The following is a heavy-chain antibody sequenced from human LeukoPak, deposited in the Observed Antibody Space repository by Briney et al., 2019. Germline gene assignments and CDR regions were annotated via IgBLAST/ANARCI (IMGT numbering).Heavy chain of an antibody. J-gene: IGHJ4*02. D-gene: IGHD4-17*01. V-gene: IGHV3-30*02. CDR2: IRYDGSNK. CDR3: AKDFAGDYVEYYFDY. Sequence: GGSLRLSCAASGFTFSSYGMHWVRQAPGKGLEWVAFIRYDGSNKYYADSVKGRFTISRDNSKNTLYLQMNSLRAEDTAVYYCAKDFAGDYVEYYFDYWGQGTLVTVSS. CDR1: GFTFSSYG.